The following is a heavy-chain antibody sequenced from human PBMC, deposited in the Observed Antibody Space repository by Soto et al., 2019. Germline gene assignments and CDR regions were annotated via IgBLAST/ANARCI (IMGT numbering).Heavy chain of an antibody. CDR1: GFTFSSYA. Sequence: GSLRLSCAASGFTFSSYAMSWVRPAPGKGLEWVSAISGRGGSTYYADSVKGRFTISRDNSTNTLYLQMNSLRAEDTAVYYCAKVTIDYSNYAETDYRGQGTLVTVSS. CDR3: AKVTIDYSNYAETDY. CDR2: ISGRGGST. J-gene: IGHJ4*02. D-gene: IGHD4-4*01. V-gene: IGHV3-23*01.